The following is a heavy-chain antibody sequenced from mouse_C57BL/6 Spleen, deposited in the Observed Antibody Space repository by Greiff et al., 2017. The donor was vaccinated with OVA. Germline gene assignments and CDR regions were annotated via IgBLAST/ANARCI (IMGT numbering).Heavy chain of an antibody. Sequence: QVQLQQPGAELVKPGASVKMSCKASGYTFTSYWITWVKQRPGQGLEWIGDIYPGSGSTNYNEKLKSKATLTVDTSSSTAYMQLSNLTSEDSAVYYCASEGGDSLYAMDYWGQGTSVTVSS. D-gene: IGHD3-2*01. J-gene: IGHJ4*01. CDR1: GYTFTSYW. V-gene: IGHV1-55*01. CDR3: ASEGGDSLYAMDY. CDR2: IYPGSGST.